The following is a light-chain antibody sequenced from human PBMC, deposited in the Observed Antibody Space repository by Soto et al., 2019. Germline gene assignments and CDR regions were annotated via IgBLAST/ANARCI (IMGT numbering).Light chain of an antibody. CDR3: QQYNNWPPWT. V-gene: IGKV3-15*01. CDR2: GAS. Sequence: EIEMTQSPATLSVSPGERATLSCRASQSVSTNLAWYQQKPGQAPILLIYGASTRAAGVPARFSGSGSGTEFTLTISSLQSEDFAVYYCQQYNNWPPWTFGQGTKVEIK. J-gene: IGKJ1*01. CDR1: QSVSTN.